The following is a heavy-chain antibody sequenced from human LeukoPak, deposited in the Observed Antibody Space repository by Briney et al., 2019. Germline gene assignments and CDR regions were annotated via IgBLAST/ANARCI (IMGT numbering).Heavy chain of an antibody. D-gene: IGHD3-3*01. CDR2: IYYSGST. CDR3: ARDLRITIFGAFDP. Sequence: MPSETLSLTCTVSGGSISSYYWSWIRQPPGKGLEWIGYIYYSGSTNYNPSLKSRVTISVDTSKNQFSLKLSSVTAADTAVYYCARDLRITIFGAFDPWGQGTLVTVSS. J-gene: IGHJ5*02. CDR1: GGSISSYY. V-gene: IGHV4-59*01.